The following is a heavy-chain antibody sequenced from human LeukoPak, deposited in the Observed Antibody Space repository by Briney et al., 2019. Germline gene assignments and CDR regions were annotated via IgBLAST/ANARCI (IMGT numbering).Heavy chain of an antibody. Sequence: PSETLSLTCTVSGGSISSGGYYWSWIRQPPGKGLEWIGYIYHSGSTYYNPSLKSRVTISVDRSKNQFSLKLSSVTAADTAVYYCARVRSIAAAHDAFDIWGQGTMVTVSS. D-gene: IGHD6-13*01. J-gene: IGHJ3*02. CDR2: IYHSGST. CDR1: GGSISSGGYY. V-gene: IGHV4-30-2*01. CDR3: ARVRSIAAAHDAFDI.